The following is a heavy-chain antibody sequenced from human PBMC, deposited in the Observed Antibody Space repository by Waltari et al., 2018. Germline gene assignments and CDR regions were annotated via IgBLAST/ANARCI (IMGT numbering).Heavy chain of an antibody. D-gene: IGHD2-21*02. Sequence: EEQLVESGGGLIQPGGSLRLSCAASGFTFSSYGLSWVRQAQGKGREWVSYITNSGATHYADALRGRFIVSRDNAKSSLYLQMNSLRAEDTALYYCARGYCGGDCSSSARYVDIWGRGTLVSVSS. CDR3: ARGYCGGDCSSSARYVDI. J-gene: IGHJ2*01. CDR2: ITNSGAT. V-gene: IGHV3-48*04. CDR1: GFTFSSYG.